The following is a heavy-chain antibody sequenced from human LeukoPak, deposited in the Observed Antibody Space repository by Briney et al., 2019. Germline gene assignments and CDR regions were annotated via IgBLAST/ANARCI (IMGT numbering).Heavy chain of an antibody. CDR3: ASYPGGDDVHSYYFES. CDR2: ISRSSAYI. Sequence: GGSLRLSCAASGFTLSSYSMNWVRQAPGKGLEWVSSISRSSAYIYYADSVKGRFTISRDNAKNSLYLQMNSLRAKDTAVYFCASYPGGDDVHSYYFESWGQGTLVTVSS. J-gene: IGHJ4*02. D-gene: IGHD5-24*01. V-gene: IGHV3-21*01. CDR1: GFTLSSYS.